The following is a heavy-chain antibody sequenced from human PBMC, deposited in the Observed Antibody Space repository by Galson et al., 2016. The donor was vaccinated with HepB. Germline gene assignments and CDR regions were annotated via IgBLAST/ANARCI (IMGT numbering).Heavy chain of an antibody. CDR2: SGSGGPT. J-gene: IGHJ4*02. D-gene: IGHD3-9*01. CDR3: AKSVLEYDILTGYYRRGADY. Sequence: SLRLSCVASGFTFSSYAMSWVRQAPGKGLEWVSSSGSGGPTYYADSVKGRFTISRDNSKNTLFLQMHSLRADDTAVYYCAKSVLEYDILTGYYRRGADYWGQGTLVTVSS. V-gene: IGHV3-23*01. CDR1: GFTFSSYA.